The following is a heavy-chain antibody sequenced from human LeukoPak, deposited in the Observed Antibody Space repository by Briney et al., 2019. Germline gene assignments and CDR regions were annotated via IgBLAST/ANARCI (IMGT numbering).Heavy chain of an antibody. J-gene: IGHJ4*02. V-gene: IGHV3-23*01. CDR2: IGSSGAT. Sequence: GGPLRLSCAASGYTFSSQAMSWVRQAPGKGLEWVSSIGSSGATFYADSVKGRFTISRDNSKNTLFLQMNSLRAEDTALYFCAKVTAWYSSSWYLAYWGQGTLVTVSS. CDR1: GYTFSSQA. D-gene: IGHD6-13*01. CDR3: AKVTAWYSSSWYLAY.